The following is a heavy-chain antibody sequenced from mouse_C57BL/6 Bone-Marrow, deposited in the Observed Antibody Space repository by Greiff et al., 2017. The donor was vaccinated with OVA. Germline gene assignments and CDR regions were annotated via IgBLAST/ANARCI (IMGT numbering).Heavy chain of an antibody. J-gene: IGHJ2*01. CDR1: GYTFTDYE. V-gene: IGHV1-15*01. D-gene: IGHD1-1*01. CDR2: IDPETGGT. Sequence: QVQLQQSGAELVRPGASVTLSCKASGYTFTDYEMHWVKQTPVHGLEWIGAIDPETGGTAYNQKFKGKAILTADKSSSTAYMELRSLTSEDSAVYYCTKITTTCYLDYWGQGTTLTVSS. CDR3: TKITTTCYLDY.